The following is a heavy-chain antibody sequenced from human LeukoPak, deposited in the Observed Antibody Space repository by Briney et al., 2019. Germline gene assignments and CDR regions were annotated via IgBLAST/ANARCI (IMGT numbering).Heavy chain of an antibody. CDR3: ARLGLPFFYYYMDV. CDR1: GYTFTGYY. D-gene: IGHD2/OR15-2a*01. J-gene: IGHJ6*03. V-gene: IGHV7-4-1*02. Sequence: GASVEVSCKASGYTFTGYYMHWVRQAPGQGLEWMGWINTNTGNPTYAQGFIGRFVFSLDTSVSTAYLQISSLKAEDTAVYYCARLGLPFFYYYMDVWGKGTTVTVSS. CDR2: INTNTGNP.